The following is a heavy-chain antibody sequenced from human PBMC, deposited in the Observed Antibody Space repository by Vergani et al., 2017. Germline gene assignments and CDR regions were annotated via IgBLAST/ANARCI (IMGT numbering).Heavy chain of an antibody. CDR2: IYYSGST. J-gene: IGHJ4*02. V-gene: IGHV4-59*08. CDR1: GGSISSYY. D-gene: IGHD3-10*01. Sequence: QVQLQESGPGLVKPSETLSLTCTVSGGSISSYYWSWIRQPPGKGLEWIGYIYYSGSTYYNPSLKSRVTISVDTSKNQFSLKLSSVTAADTAVYYCARELIMDYGSGSFDYWGQGTLVTVSS. CDR3: ARELIMDYGSGSFDY.